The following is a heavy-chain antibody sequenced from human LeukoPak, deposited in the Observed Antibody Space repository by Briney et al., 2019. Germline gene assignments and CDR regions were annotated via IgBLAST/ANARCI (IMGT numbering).Heavy chain of an antibody. V-gene: IGHV4-59*08. Sequence: SETLSLTCTVSGGSISSYYWSWIRQPPGKGLEWMGYIYYSGSTNYNPSLKSRVTISVDTSKNQFSLKLSSVTAADTAVYYCASIGYSYGLFDYWGQGTLVTVSS. CDR2: IYYSGST. J-gene: IGHJ4*02. CDR1: GGSISSYY. D-gene: IGHD5-18*01. CDR3: ASIGYSYGLFDY.